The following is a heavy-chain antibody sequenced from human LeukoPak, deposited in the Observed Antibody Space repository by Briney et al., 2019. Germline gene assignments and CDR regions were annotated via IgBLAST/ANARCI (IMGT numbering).Heavy chain of an antibody. CDR1: GGSISSYY. J-gene: IGHJ4*02. CDR3: ARIHCSSTSCYFNYFDY. D-gene: IGHD2-2*01. Sequence: SETLSLTCTVSGGSISSYYWSWIRQPPGKGLEWIGYIYYSGSTNYNPSLKSRVTISVDTSKNQFSLKLSSVTAADTAVYYCARIHCSSTSCYFNYFDYWGQGTLVTVSS. CDR2: IYYSGST. V-gene: IGHV4-59*01.